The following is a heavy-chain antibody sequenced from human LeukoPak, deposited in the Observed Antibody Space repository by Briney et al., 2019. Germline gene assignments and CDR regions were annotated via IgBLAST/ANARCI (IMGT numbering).Heavy chain of an antibody. Sequence: GESLKISCKGSGYSFTSYWIGWVRQMPGKGLEWMGIIYPGDSDTRYSPSFQGQVTISADKSISTAYLQWSSLKASATAMYYCARRGYCSGGSCYGQFDPWGQGTLVTVSS. CDR2: IYPGDSDT. J-gene: IGHJ5*02. V-gene: IGHV5-51*01. CDR3: ARRGYCSGGSCYGQFDP. CDR1: GYSFTSYW. D-gene: IGHD2-15*01.